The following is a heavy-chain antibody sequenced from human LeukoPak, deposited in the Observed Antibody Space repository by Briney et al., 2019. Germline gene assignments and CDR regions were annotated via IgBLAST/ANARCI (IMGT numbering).Heavy chain of an antibody. Sequence: SETLSLTCTVSGGFLSNYYWSWILQYPGQGLEWIEYIYYSGSTTYNPSLKSRVTISVGTSKNQFSLKLTSVTAADTAVYYCARAGGNRFDPWGQGILVTVSS. CDR1: GGFLSNYY. CDR3: ARAGGNRFDP. V-gene: IGHV4-59*01. D-gene: IGHD3-10*01. CDR2: IYYSGST. J-gene: IGHJ5*02.